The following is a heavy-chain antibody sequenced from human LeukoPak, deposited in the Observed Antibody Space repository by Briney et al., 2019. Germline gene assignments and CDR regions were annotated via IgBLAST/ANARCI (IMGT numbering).Heavy chain of an antibody. Sequence: ASVKGSCEASGYTFTGDYMHWVRQAPGHGLEWMGWINPNSGRTNDAQKLQRRVTMTRDTSISTAYMELSRLRSDDTAVYYCAREWVQLDAFDIWGQGTMVTVSS. J-gene: IGHJ3*02. CDR1: GYTFTGDY. D-gene: IGHD5-18*01. CDR2: INPNSGRT. CDR3: AREWVQLDAFDI. V-gene: IGHV1-2*02.